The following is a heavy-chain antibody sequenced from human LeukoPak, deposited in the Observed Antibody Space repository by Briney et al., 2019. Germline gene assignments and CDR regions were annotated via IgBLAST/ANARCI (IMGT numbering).Heavy chain of an antibody. CDR1: GYTFTSYG. CDR3: ARTRRGYSYGAFYFDY. CDR2: ISAYNGNT. Sequence: GSVKVSCKASGYTFTSYGISWVRQAPGQGLEWMGWISAYNGNTNYAQKLQGRVTMTTDTSTSTAYMELRSLRSDDTAVYYCARTRRGYSYGAFYFDYWGQGTLVTVSS. V-gene: IGHV1-18*01. D-gene: IGHD5-18*01. J-gene: IGHJ4*02.